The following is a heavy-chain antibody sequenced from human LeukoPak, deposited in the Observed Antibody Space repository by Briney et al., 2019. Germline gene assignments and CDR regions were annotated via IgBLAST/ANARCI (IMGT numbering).Heavy chain of an antibody. CDR1: GFTFSSYW. V-gene: IGHV3-7*05. CDR2: IKQDGIEK. CDR3: ATSLTDSSTSCYDY. J-gene: IGHJ4*02. D-gene: IGHD2-2*01. Sequence: GGSLRLSCAASGFTFSSYWMSWVRQAPGKGLEWVANIKQDGIEKYYVDSVKGRFTISRDNAKNSLYLQMNSLRAEDTAVYYCATSLTDSSTSCYDYWAREPWSPSPQ.